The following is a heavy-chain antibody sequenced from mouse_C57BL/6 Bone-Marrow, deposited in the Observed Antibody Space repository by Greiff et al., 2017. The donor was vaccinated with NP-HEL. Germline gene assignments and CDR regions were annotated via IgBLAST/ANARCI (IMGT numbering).Heavy chain of an antibody. CDR2: IYPGSGNT. V-gene: IGHV1-76*01. Sequence: QVQLKQSGAELVRPGASVKLSCKASGYTFTDYYINWVKQRPGQGLEWIGRIYPGSGNTYYNEKFKGKATLTAEKSSSTAYMQLSSLTSEDSAVYFCAKGHYGSSYVYFDVWGTGTTVTVSS. J-gene: IGHJ1*03. CDR3: AKGHYGSSYVYFDV. D-gene: IGHD1-1*01. CDR1: GYTFTDYY.